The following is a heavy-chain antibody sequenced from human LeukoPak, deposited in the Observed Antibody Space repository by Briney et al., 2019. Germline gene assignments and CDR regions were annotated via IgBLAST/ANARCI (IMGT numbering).Heavy chain of an antibody. Sequence: PGGSLRLSCAASGFTFSSYGMHWVRQAPGKGLEWVAVMSYDGSKEYYADSVKGRFTVSRDNSKNTLYLQMNSLRAEDTAVYHCAKDLNPREAGATIDYWGQGTLVTVSS. J-gene: IGHJ4*02. D-gene: IGHD1-26*01. CDR1: GFTFSSYG. CDR2: MSYDGSKE. CDR3: AKDLNPREAGATIDY. V-gene: IGHV3-30*18.